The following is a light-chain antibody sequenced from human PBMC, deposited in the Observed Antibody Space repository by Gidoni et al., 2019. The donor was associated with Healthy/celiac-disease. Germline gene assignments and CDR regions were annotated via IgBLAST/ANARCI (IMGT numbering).Light chain of an antibody. V-gene: IGKV1-33*01. Sequence: DIQMTKSPSSLSASVEDRVTITCQASQDISNYLNWYQQKPGKAPKLLIYDASNLETGVPSRFSGSGSGTDFTFTISSLQPEDIATYYCQQYDNLLFTFGPGTKVDIK. CDR2: DAS. J-gene: IGKJ3*01. CDR1: QDISNY. CDR3: QQYDNLLFT.